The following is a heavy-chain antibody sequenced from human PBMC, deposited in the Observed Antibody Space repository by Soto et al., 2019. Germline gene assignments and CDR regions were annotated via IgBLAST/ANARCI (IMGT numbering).Heavy chain of an antibody. CDR3: ARGWWFDP. V-gene: IGHV1-2*02. Sequence: QVQLVQSGAEVKKPGASVKVSCKASGYTFTGYYMHWVRQAPGQGLEWMGWINPNSGGTNYAQKVQGRVTMTRDTSISTAYMELSRLRSDDTAVYYCARGWWFDPWGQGTLVTVSS. D-gene: IGHD3-10*01. J-gene: IGHJ5*02. CDR2: INPNSGGT. CDR1: GYTFTGYY.